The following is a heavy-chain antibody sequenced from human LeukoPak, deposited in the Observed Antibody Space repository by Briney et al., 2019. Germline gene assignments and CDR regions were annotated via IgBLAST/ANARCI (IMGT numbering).Heavy chain of an antibody. CDR2: INPNSGGT. J-gene: IGHJ6*03. CDR1: GYTFSSFG. D-gene: IGHD3-3*01. V-gene: IGHV1-2*02. CDR3: ARVGGYYDYYYYYMDV. Sequence: ASVRVSCKASGYTFSSFGISWVRQAPGQGLEWMGWINPNSGGTNYAQNFQGRVTMTRDTSISTAYMELSRLRSDDTAVYYCARVGGYYDYYYYYMDVWGKGTTVTVSS.